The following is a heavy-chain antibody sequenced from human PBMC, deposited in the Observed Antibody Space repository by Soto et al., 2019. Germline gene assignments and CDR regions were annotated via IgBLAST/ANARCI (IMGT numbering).Heavy chain of an antibody. CDR2: ISFDGSNK. D-gene: IGHD3-10*01. V-gene: IGHV3-30*18. Sequence: QVQLVESGGGVVQPGRSLRLSCAASGFTFSSYGIHWVRQAPGKGLEWVAVISFDGSNKYYGDFVKGRFTISRDNSRNTLYLQMNSLRAEDTAVYYCAKDRGIGELLFDYWGQGTLVTVSS. CDR3: AKDRGIGELLFDY. CDR1: GFTFSSYG. J-gene: IGHJ4*02.